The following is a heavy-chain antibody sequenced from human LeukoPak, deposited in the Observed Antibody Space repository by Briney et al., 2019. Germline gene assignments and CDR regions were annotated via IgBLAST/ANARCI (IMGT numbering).Heavy chain of an antibody. CDR1: GVTFSTYS. CDR3: VIVDHSLGKTYFDY. V-gene: IGHV3-21*01. CDR2: ISSSSSFM. D-gene: IGHD2-21*01. J-gene: IGHJ4*02. Sequence: PGGSLRLSCAASGVTFSTYSLNRVRQAPGKGLEWVSSISSSSSFMYYADSVKGRFTISRDNAKNALYLQMNSLRAEDTAVYYCVIVDHSLGKTYFDYWGQGTLVTVSS.